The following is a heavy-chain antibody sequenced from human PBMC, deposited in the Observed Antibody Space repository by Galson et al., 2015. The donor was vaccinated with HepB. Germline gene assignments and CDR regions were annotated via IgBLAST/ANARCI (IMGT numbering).Heavy chain of an antibody. J-gene: IGHJ4*02. CDR3: ARGADFLAVAGTGVVDY. Sequence: SLRLSCAASGFTFSSYWMSWVRQAPGKGLEWVANIKQDGSEKYYVDSVKGRFTISRDNAKNSLYLQMNSLRAEDTAVYYCARGADFLAVAGTGVVDYWGQGTLVTVSS. CDR2: IKQDGSEK. V-gene: IGHV3-7*03. D-gene: IGHD6-19*01. CDR1: GFTFSSYW.